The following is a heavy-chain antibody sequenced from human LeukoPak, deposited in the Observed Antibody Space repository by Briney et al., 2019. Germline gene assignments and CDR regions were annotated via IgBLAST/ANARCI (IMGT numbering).Heavy chain of an antibody. D-gene: IGHD3-22*01. Sequence: GGSLRLSCAASGFTVSSNYMSWVRQAPGKGLEWVSSISSSSYIYYADSVKGRFTISRDNAKNSLYLQMNSLRAEDTAVYYCARGLGTEYYDSSGYYLSYFDYWGQGTLVTVSS. CDR1: GFTVSSNY. J-gene: IGHJ4*02. CDR2: ISSSSYI. CDR3: ARGLGTEYYDSSGYYLSYFDY. V-gene: IGHV3-69-1*01.